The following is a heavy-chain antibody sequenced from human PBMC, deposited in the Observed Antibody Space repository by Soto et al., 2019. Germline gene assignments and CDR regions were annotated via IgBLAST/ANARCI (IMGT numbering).Heavy chain of an antibody. D-gene: IGHD3-22*01. Sequence: PGGSLRLSCAASGFTFSSYAMSWVRQAPGKGLEWVSAISGSGGSTYYADSVKGRFTISRDNSKNTLYLQMNSLRAEDTAVYYCVRTQTYYYDSSGPFDYWGQGTLVTVSS. CDR3: VRTQTYYYDSSGPFDY. CDR2: ISGSGGST. V-gene: IGHV3-23*01. CDR1: GFTFSSYA. J-gene: IGHJ4*02.